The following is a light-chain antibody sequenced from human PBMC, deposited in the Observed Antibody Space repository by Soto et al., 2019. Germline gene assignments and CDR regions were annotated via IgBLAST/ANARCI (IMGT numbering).Light chain of an antibody. J-gene: IGKJ1*01. V-gene: IGKV3-15*01. CDR1: QSVSSN. Sequence: EIVMTQSPATLSVSPGERATLSCRASQSVSSNLAWYQQKPGQAPRLLIYGASARATAIPARFSGSGSGTELTLTISRLQSEDLAVYSCQQYNTWPRTFGQGTKVDFK. CDR2: GAS. CDR3: QQYNTWPRT.